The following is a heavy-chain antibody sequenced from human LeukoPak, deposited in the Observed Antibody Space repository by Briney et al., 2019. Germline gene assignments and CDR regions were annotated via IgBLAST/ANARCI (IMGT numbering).Heavy chain of an antibody. V-gene: IGHV3-33*01. D-gene: IGHD5-24*01. CDR3: GRDQDGYNLFDY. CDR1: GFNFGTHG. J-gene: IGHJ4*02. CDR2: IWFDGSDK. Sequence: GGSLRLSCAASGFNFGTHGMHWVRQAPGKGLEWVAIIWFDGSDKYYADPVKGRFTISRDNSKNMLYLEMKSLRTEDTALYYCGRDQDGYNLFDYWGQGTLVTVSS.